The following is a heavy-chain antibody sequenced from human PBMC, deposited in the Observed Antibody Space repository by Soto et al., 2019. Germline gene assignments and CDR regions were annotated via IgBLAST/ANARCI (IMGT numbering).Heavy chain of an antibody. V-gene: IGHV3-49*03. CDR2: IRSKAYGGTT. CDR1: GFTFGDYA. CDR3: TREAIDWKYGTFDP. D-gene: IGHD1-7*01. J-gene: IGHJ5*02. Sequence: PGGSLRLSCTASGFTFGDYAMSWFRQAPGKGLEWVGFIRSKAYGGTTEYAASVKGRFTISRDDSKSIAYLQMNSLKTEDTAVYYCTREAIDWKYGTFDPWGQGTLVTVYS.